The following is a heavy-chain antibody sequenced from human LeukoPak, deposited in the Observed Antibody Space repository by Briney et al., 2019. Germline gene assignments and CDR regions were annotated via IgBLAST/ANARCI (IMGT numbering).Heavy chain of an antibody. CDR2: IYYSGST. CDR1: GGSISSGDYY. CDR3: ARGLNYDILTGPTPHFDY. Sequence: SQTLSLTCTVSGGSISSGDYYWSWIRQPPGKGLEWIGFIYYSGSTYYNPSLKSRVTISVDTSKNQFSLKLSSVTAADTAVYYCARGLNYDILTGPTPHFDYWGQGTLVTVSS. J-gene: IGHJ4*02. D-gene: IGHD3-9*01. V-gene: IGHV4-30-4*01.